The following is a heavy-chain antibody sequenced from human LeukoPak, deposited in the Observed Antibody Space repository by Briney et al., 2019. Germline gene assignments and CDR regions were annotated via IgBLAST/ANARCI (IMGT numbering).Heavy chain of an antibody. CDR2: ISADSRT. Sequence: GGSLRLSCVASGFNFRSYAMYWVRQAPGKGLEWVSSISADSRTYDADSMEGRFTISRDNSKNTLYLQMTSLRAEDTALCYCAKGSNTSPNGLTDYWGQGTLVTVSS. CDR3: AKGSNTSPNGLTDY. V-gene: IGHV3-23*01. D-gene: IGHD2-2*01. J-gene: IGHJ4*02. CDR1: GFNFRSYA.